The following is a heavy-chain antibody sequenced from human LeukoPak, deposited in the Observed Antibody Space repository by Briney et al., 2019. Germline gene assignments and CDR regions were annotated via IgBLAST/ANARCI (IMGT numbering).Heavy chain of an antibody. V-gene: IGHV3-30*02. Sequence: GGSLRLSCAASGFTFSRYNMHWVRQAPGKGLEWLAFRSYDESDKDYADSVKGRFTISRYNSKNTLYLQMNSLRAEDRAVYYCAKDSGGGICYFDYSGQGSMVTVSS. J-gene: IGHJ4*02. CDR1: GFTFSRYN. CDR3: AKDSGGGICYFDY. D-gene: IGHD2-15*01. CDR2: RSYDESDK.